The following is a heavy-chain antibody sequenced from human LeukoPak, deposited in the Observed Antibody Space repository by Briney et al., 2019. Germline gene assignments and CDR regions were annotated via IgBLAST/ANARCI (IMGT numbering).Heavy chain of an antibody. CDR2: IIPIFGTP. CDR3: ARDHRSGSFSQFDF. J-gene: IGHJ4*02. V-gene: IGHV1-69*13. Sequence: ASVKVSCKASGGTFSSYAISWVRQAPGQGREWMGKIIPIFGTPNYAQKFQGRVTITADDSTSTAYMELSSLRSEDTAVYYCARDHRSGSFSQFDFWGQGTLVTVSS. CDR1: GGTFSSYA. D-gene: IGHD3-10*01.